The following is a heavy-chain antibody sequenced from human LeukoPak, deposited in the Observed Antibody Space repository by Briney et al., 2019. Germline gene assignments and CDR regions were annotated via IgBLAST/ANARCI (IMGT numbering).Heavy chain of an antibody. CDR3: AKTWGEGYTST. CDR2: TQYTGST. D-gene: IGHD5-24*01. V-gene: IGHV4-59*01. CDR1: GGSISPYY. J-gene: IGHJ4*02. Sequence: SETLSLTCTVSGGSISPYYWSWLRQPPGEGLGWIAYTQYTGSTNYSPSLKSRLTLSVDTSKKQFSLKLSSVTAADTAVYYCAKTWGEGYTSTWGQGTLVTVSS.